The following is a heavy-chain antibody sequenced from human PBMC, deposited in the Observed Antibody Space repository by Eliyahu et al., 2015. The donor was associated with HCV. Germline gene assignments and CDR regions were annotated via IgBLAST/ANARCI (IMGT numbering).Heavy chain of an antibody. CDR1: GFTFSSHW. V-gene: IGHV3-74*01. J-gene: IGHJ6*02. CDR2: IDGDGSSI. CDR3: ASGGLGTKNKLDV. D-gene: IGHD1/OR15-1a*01. Sequence: EVQLVESGGGLVQPGGSLRLSCAASGFTFSSHWMHWVRQAPGKGLVWVSRIDGDGSSITYADSVKGRFTISRDNAENTVYLQMNSLRVEDTAVYYCASGGLGTKNKLDVWGQGTTVTVYS.